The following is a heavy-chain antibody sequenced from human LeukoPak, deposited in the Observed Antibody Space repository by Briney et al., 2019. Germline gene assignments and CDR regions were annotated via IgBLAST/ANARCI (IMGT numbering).Heavy chain of an antibody. J-gene: IGHJ4*02. D-gene: IGHD6-19*01. Sequence: GGSLRLSCAASGFTVSSKYMSWVRQAPGKGLEWVSAISDSGGSTYYADSVKGRFTISRDNSKNTLYLQMNSLRAEDTAVYYCAKDALRTSGWYYFDYWGQGTLVAVSS. CDR1: GFTVSSKY. CDR3: AKDALRTSGWYYFDY. V-gene: IGHV3-23*01. CDR2: ISDSGGST.